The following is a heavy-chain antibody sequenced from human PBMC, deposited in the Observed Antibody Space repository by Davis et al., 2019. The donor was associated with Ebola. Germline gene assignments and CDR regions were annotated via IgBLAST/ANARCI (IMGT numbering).Heavy chain of an antibody. CDR2: ININTGNP. Sequence: AASVQVSCKASGYTFTSYGISWVRQAPGQGLEWMGWININTGNPTYAQGFTGRFVFSLDTSVSTAYLQITSLKAEDTAVYYCARSSYTWYFSGMDVWGKGTTVTVSS. CDR3: ARSSYTWYFSGMDV. D-gene: IGHD2-2*01. V-gene: IGHV7-4-1*02. J-gene: IGHJ6*04. CDR1: GYTFTSYG.